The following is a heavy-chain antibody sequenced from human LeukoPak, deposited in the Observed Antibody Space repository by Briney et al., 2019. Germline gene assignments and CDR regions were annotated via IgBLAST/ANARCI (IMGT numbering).Heavy chain of an antibody. J-gene: IGHJ4*02. V-gene: IGHV3-15*01. CDR3: TIDGGRWFGESTLY. Sequence: GGSLRLSCAASGFTFSNAWLSWVRQAPGRAREWVGRINSRTDGGTTDYAGLVNGRFTISRDHSKNTMYLQMNSLEADDTAVYYGTIDGGRWFGESTLYWGQGTLVTVSS. CDR2: INSRTDGGTT. D-gene: IGHD3-10*01. CDR1: GFTFSNAW.